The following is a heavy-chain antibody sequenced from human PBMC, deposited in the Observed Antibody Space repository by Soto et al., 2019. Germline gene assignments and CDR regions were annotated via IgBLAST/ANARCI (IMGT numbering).Heavy chain of an antibody. Sequence: DSGKVCCKASGFTFITYDFSWVRQAAGQGLEWMGWMNPNNGNAGFAQKFRGRINMTRNTSISTAYLELSSLRSDDSAVYFCARRKERSGPYYLDLWGQGTQVTVSS. CDR1: GFTFITYD. V-gene: IGHV1-8*01. J-gene: IGHJ4*02. CDR3: ARRKERSGPYYLDL. CDR2: MNPNNGNA. D-gene: IGHD6-25*01.